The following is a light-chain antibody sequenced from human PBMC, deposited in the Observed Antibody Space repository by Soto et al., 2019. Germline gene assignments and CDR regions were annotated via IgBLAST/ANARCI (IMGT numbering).Light chain of an antibody. V-gene: IGLV2-23*02. CDR1: SSDVGSYNL. CDR2: EVS. J-gene: IGLJ3*02. Sequence: QSVLSQPASVSGSSGQSITFSCTGTSSDVGSYNLVSWYQQHPGKAPKLMIYEVSKRPSGVSNRFSGSKSGNTASLTISGLQAEDEADYYCCSYAGSSTLLFGGGTKLTVL. CDR3: CSYAGSSTLL.